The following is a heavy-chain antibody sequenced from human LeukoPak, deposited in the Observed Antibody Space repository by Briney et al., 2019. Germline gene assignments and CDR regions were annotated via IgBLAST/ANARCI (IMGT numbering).Heavy chain of an antibody. Sequence: SETLSLTCTVSGGSISSSSYYWGWIRQPPGRGLEWIGNIFYSGSTYYNPSLKSRVTISVDTSKNQFSLRLSSVTAADTAVYYCASLMEIAVAGNYFDYWGQGTLVTVSS. V-gene: IGHV4-39*01. CDR1: GGSISSSSYY. J-gene: IGHJ4*02. CDR3: ASLMEIAVAGNYFDY. D-gene: IGHD6-19*01. CDR2: IFYSGST.